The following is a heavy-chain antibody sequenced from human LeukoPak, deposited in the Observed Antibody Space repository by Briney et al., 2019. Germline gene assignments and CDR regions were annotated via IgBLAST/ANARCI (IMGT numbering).Heavy chain of an antibody. Sequence: ASVKVSYKTSGGTFNNYAISWVSQAPGQGLEWMGRVVPMFGIRNYPQTFRGRVNITADKATNTVYMELRSLRAEDTAIYYCATEPSRSYSFDHLDFWGLGTPVTVSS. CDR2: VVPMFGIR. CDR3: ATEPSRSYSFDHLDF. J-gene: IGHJ4*02. CDR1: GGTFNNYA. D-gene: IGHD5-12*01. V-gene: IGHV1-69*04.